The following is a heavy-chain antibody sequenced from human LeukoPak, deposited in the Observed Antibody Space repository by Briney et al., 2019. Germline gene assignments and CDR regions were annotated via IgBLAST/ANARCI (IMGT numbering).Heavy chain of an antibody. D-gene: IGHD6-6*01. CDR2: ISTSGRTT. J-gene: IGHJ4*02. CDR3: ARTRSSSSDFDY. CDR1: GFTFSNYE. Sequence: GGSLRLSCGVSGFTFSNYEMNWVRQVPGKGLELVAYISTSGRTTYYADSVKGRFTISRDNAENSLYLQMNSLRAEDTAVYYCARTRSSSSDFDYWGQGTLVSVSS. V-gene: IGHV3-48*03.